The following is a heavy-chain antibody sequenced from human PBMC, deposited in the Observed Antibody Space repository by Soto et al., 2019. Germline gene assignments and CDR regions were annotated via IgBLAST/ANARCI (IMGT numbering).Heavy chain of an antibody. CDR3: ARRGYGPGFPYYYGMDV. V-gene: IGHV4-59*01. Sequence: SETLCFPCTVSGGSMSSYYWSWIRQPQGKGLEWIGYIYYSGSTNYNPSLKSRVTMSVDTPKNQFSLKLSSVTAADTAVYYCARRGYGPGFPYYYGMDVWGQGTTVTVSS. CDR1: GGSMSSYY. J-gene: IGHJ6*02. D-gene: IGHD3-10*01. CDR2: IYYSGST.